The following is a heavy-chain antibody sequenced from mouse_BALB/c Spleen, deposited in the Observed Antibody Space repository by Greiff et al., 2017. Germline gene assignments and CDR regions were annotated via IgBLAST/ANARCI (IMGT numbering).Heavy chain of an antibody. CDR2: INPNNGGT. J-gene: IGHJ2*01. CDR1: GYTFTDYN. D-gene: IGHD2-4*01. V-gene: IGHV1-18*01. CDR3: ARRSYDYDIDY. Sequence: VQLKQSGPELVKPGASVKIPCKASGYTFTDYNMDWAKQSHGKSLEWIGDINPNNGGTIYNQKFKGKATLTVDKSSSTAYMELRSLTSEDTAVYYCARRSYDYDIDYWGQGTTLTVSS.